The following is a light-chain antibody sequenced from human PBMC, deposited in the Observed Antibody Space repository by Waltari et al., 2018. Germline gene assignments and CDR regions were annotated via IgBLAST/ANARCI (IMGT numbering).Light chain of an antibody. CDR1: QAISNA. Sequence: GDKVTNTCRASQAISNALAWYQQKPGKAPKLLIYGTSTLQTGVPSRFSGSGSGTDFTLTISGLQPEDFAVYFCQQRHNYPRTFGQGTRVEIK. CDR3: QQRHNYPRT. J-gene: IGKJ1*01. CDR2: GTS. V-gene: IGKV1-9*01.